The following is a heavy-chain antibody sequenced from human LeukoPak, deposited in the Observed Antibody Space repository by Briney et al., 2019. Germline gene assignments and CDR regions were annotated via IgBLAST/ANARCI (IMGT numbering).Heavy chain of an antibody. CDR3: ARGSRSGSYYYFDY. J-gene: IGHJ4*02. CDR1: GFTVSSNY. Sequence: SGGSLRLSCAASGFTVSSNYMSWVRQAPGKGLEWVSVIYSGGSTYYADSVKGRFTISRDNSKNTLYLQMNSLRAEDTAVYYCARGSRSGSYYYFDYWGQGTLVTASS. CDR2: IYSGGST. D-gene: IGHD1-26*01. V-gene: IGHV3-66*01.